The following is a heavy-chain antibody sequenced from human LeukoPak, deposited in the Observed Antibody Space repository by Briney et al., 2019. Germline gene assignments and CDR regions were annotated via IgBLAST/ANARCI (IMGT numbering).Heavy chain of an antibody. D-gene: IGHD5-18*01. Sequence: GGSLRLSCAASGFTFSSYTMNWLRQAPGKGLECVSYINSRGSTISYADSVKGRFTISRDNAKNSLYLQMNSLRAEDTAVYYCVRGQLWSYYHDYWGQGTLVTVSS. V-gene: IGHV3-48*01. CDR1: GFTFSSYT. CDR3: VRGQLWSYYHDY. CDR2: INSRGSTI. J-gene: IGHJ4*02.